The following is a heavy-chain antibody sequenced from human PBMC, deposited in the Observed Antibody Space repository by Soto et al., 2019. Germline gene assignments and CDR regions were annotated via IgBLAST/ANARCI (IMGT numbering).Heavy chain of an antibody. CDR2: IIPIFGTA. V-gene: IGHV1-69*13. D-gene: IGHD1-7*01. J-gene: IGHJ6*02. Sequence: GASVKVSCKASGGTFSSYAISWVRQAPGQGLEWMGGIIPIFGTANYAQKFQGRVTITADESTSTAYMELSSLRSEDTAVYYCARGPSITGTDYYYGMDVWGQGTTVTVSS. CDR3: ARGPSITGTDYYYGMDV. CDR1: GGTFSSYA.